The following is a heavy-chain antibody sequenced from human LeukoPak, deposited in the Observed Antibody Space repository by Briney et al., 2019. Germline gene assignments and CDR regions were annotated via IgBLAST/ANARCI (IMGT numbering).Heavy chain of an antibody. V-gene: IGHV3-64*01. D-gene: IGHD6-19*01. J-gene: IGHJ4*02. CDR3: ARGRQWLVQSDQPYFDY. Sequence: GGSLRLSCAASGFTFSSYAMHWVRQAPGKGLEYVSAISSNGGSAYYANSVKGRFTISRDNSKNTLYLQMGSLRAEDMAVYYCARGRQWLVQSDQPYFDYWGQGTLVTVSS. CDR2: ISSNGGSA. CDR1: GFTFSSYA.